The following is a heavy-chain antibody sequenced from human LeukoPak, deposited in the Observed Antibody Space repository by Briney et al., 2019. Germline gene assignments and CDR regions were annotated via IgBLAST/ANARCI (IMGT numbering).Heavy chain of an antibody. V-gene: IGHV3-30-3*01. CDR3: AREGSSFGYFDY. CDR2: ISYDGSNK. D-gene: IGHD6-13*01. CDR1: EFTFSSYA. J-gene: IGHJ4*02. Sequence: GGSLRLSCAASEFTFSSYAMHWVRQAPGKGLEWVAVISYDGSNKYYADSVKGRFTISRDNSKNTLYLQMNSLRAEDTAVYYCAREGSSFGYFDYWGQGTLVTVSS.